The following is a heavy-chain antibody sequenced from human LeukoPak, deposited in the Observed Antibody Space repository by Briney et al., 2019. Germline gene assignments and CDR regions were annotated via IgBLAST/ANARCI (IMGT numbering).Heavy chain of an antibody. J-gene: IGHJ4*02. CDR3: ARYSGSYYFDY. CDR2: ISNDGSNK. Sequence: GGSLRLSCAASGFTFSSYGMHWVRQAPGKGLEWVAVISNDGSNKYSADSVKGRFTISRDNSKNTLYLQMNSLRAEDTAVYYCARYSGSYYFDYWGQGTLVTVSS. V-gene: IGHV3-30*03. CDR1: GFTFSSYG. D-gene: IGHD1-26*01.